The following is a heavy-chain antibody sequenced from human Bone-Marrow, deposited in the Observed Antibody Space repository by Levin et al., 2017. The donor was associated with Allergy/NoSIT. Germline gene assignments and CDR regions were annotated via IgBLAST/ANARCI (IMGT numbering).Heavy chain of an antibody. D-gene: IGHD6-19*01. J-gene: IGHJ4*02. V-gene: IGHV3-30*18. Sequence: HPSETLSLTCAASGFTFSTYGMHWVRQAPGKGLEWVAVTSYDGSNKYYADSVKGRFTISRDNSKNTLYLQMNSLRAEDTAVYYCAKDLVAGLSDYWGQGTLVTVSS. CDR3: AKDLVAGLSDY. CDR1: GFTFSTYG. CDR2: TSYDGSNK.